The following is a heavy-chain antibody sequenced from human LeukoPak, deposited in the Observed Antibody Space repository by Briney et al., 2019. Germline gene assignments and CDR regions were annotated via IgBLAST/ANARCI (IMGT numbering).Heavy chain of an antibody. D-gene: IGHD6-13*01. V-gene: IGHV4-39*01. Sequence: SETLSLTCTVSGGSISSTTYYWGWIRQPPGKGLEWIGTIYYSGTTYYNPSPKGRATIFVDTSKEQLSLRLISVTAADTAVYYCARTFYSSTWFYFDYWGQGTLVTVSS. J-gene: IGHJ4*02. CDR1: GGSISSTTYY. CDR3: ARTFYSSTWFYFDY. CDR2: IYYSGTT.